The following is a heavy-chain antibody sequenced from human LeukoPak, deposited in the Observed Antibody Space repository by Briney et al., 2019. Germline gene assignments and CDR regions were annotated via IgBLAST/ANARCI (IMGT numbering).Heavy chain of an antibody. V-gene: IGHV1-69*04. CDR3: ARVGSSWFYYYYGMDV. D-gene: IGHD6-13*01. CDR2: IIPILGIA. Sequence: SVKVSCKASGYTFTSYGISWVRQAPGQGLEWMGRIIPILGIANYAQKFQGRVTITADKSTSTAYMELSSLRSEDTAVYYCARVGSSWFYYYYGMDVWGQGTTVTVSS. J-gene: IGHJ6*02. CDR1: GYTFTSYG.